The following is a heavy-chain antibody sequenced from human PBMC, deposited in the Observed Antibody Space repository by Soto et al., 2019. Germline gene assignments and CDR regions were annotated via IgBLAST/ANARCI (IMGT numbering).Heavy chain of an antibody. V-gene: IGHV4-38-2*01. J-gene: IGHJ4*02. CDR2: IYHSGST. Sequence: SETLSLTCAVSGYSISSGYYWGWIRQPPGKGLEWIGSIYHSGSTYYNPSLKSRVTISVDTSKNQFSLKLSSVTAADTAVYYCASVLGYCSGGSCYSSEFDYWGQGTLVTVSS. D-gene: IGHD2-15*01. CDR3: ASVLGYCSGGSCYSSEFDY. CDR1: GYSISSGYY.